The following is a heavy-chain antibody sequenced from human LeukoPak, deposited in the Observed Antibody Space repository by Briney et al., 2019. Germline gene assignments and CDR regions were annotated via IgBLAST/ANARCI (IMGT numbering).Heavy chain of an antibody. D-gene: IGHD6-13*01. J-gene: IGHJ3*01. CDR1: GYTFTYYH. CDR3: ARDQVAGSWSSDVFDV. Sequence: ASVKVSFKASGYTFTYYHMHWVRQAPGQRPEWMGWINPNSGGTNFAQKFQGRVTMTRDMSISTAYMEVIRLRSDDTAVYYCARDQVAGSWSSDVFDVWGPGTMVTVSS. V-gene: IGHV1-2*02. CDR2: INPNSGGT.